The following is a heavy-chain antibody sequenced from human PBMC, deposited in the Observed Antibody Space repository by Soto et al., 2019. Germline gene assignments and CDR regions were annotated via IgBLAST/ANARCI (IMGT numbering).Heavy chain of an antibody. CDR2: INPDSGAT. J-gene: IGHJ4*02. CDR1: GYSFTGYY. D-gene: IGHD2-8*02. V-gene: IGHV1-2*02. CDR3: ARGDYGTGGYPFPYFDY. Sequence: ASVKVSCKASGYSFTGYYIHWVRQAPGQGLEWMGWINPDSGATNYAQNFQGRVTLTSDTSISTASMDLTSLTSDDTAVYYCARGDYGTGGYPFPYFDYWGQGTMVTGYS.